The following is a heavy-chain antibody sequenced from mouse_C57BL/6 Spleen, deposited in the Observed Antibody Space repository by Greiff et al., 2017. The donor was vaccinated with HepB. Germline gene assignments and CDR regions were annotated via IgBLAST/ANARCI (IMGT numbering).Heavy chain of an antibody. V-gene: IGHV1-22*01. J-gene: IGHJ3*01. Sequence: EVQLQQSGPELVKPGASVKMSCKASGYTFTDYNMHWVKQSHGKSLEWIGYINPNNGGTSYNQKFKGKATLTVNKSSSTAYMELRSLTSEDSAVYYCARGGADGSSFAYWGQGTLVTVSA. CDR2: INPNNGGT. D-gene: IGHD1-3*01. CDR3: ARGGADGSSFAY. CDR1: GYTFTDYN.